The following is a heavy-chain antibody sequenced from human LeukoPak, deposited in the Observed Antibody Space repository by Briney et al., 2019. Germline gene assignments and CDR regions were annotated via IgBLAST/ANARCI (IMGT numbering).Heavy chain of an antibody. CDR3: ARGPPVVTAIPTSYYFDY. D-gene: IGHD2-21*02. CDR1: GFTFSNYA. J-gene: IGHJ4*02. V-gene: IGHV3-23*01. CDR2: ISGGGGGT. Sequence: GGSLRLSCAASGFTFSNYAMNWVRQAPGKGLEWVSSISGGGGGTFYADSVKGRFTISRDNSKNTLYLQMNSLRSEDTAVYYCARGPPVVTAIPTSYYFDYWGQGTLVTVSS.